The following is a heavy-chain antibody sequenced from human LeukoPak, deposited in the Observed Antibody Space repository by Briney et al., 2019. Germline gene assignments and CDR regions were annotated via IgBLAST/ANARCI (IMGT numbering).Heavy chain of an antibody. D-gene: IGHD3-22*01. V-gene: IGHV4-30-2*01. J-gene: IGHJ3*02. CDR3: ASPMTLVLRGLDGIDAFNI. CDR2: IQHSGGT. Sequence: PSETLSLTCTVSGGSISSGGYYWSWIRQPPGKGLEWIGHIQHSGGTYYSPSLRSRVTMSLDRSKNQFSLNLSSATAADTAVYYCASPMTLVLRGLDGIDAFNIWGQGTMVTVSS. CDR1: GGSISSGGYY.